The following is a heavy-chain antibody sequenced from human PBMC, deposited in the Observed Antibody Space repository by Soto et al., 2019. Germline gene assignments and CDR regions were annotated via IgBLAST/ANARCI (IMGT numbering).Heavy chain of an antibody. CDR2: ISAYNGNT. V-gene: IGHV1-18*01. CDR3: ASGYYDFWSGYFTPPDY. D-gene: IGHD3-3*01. Sequence: EASVKVSCKASGYTFTSYGISWVRQAPGQGLEWMGWISAYNGNTNYAQKLQGRVTMTTDTSTSTAYMELRSLRSDDTAVYYCASGYYDFWSGYFTPPDYWGQGTLVTVSS. J-gene: IGHJ4*02. CDR1: GYTFTSYG.